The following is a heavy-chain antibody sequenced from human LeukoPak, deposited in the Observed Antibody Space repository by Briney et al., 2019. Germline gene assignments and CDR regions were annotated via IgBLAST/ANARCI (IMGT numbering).Heavy chain of an antibody. CDR2: IHIDGGT. J-gene: IGHJ2*01. CDR1: GLTVSSSY. V-gene: IGHV3-66*01. Sequence: GGSLRLSCAASGLTVSSSYMNWVRQAPGKGLEWVTIIHIDGGTYYADSLRGRFTISRDISRNTVSLQTNSLRAEDTAVYYCARNRNWYFDLWGRGTLVTVSS. CDR3: ARNRNWYFDL.